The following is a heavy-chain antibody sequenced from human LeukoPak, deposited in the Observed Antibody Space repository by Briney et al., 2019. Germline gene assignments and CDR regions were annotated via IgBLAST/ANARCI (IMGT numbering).Heavy chain of an antibody. V-gene: IGHV3-74*01. D-gene: IGHD4-17*01. CDR3: ARAGYGDYGVDYYYYGMDV. J-gene: IGHJ6*02. Sequence: GGSLILSCAASGFTFSSYWMHWVRQAPGKGLVWVSRINSDGSSTSYADSVKGRFTISRDNAKNTLYLQMNSLRAEDTAVYYCARAGYGDYGVDYYYYGMDVWGQGTTVTVSS. CDR1: GFTFSSYW. CDR2: INSDGSST.